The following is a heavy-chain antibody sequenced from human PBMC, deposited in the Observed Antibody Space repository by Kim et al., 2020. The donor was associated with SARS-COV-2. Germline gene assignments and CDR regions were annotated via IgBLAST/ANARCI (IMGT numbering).Heavy chain of an antibody. Sequence: GGSLRLSCAASGFSFSSYAMSWVRQAPGKGLEWVSAISGSGGSTYYADSVKGRFTISRDNSKNTLYQQMNSLRAEDTAVYYCANLPVVGYCSSTSCYVPNWGQGTLVTVSS. D-gene: IGHD2-2*01. CDR1: GFSFSSYA. CDR2: ISGSGGST. J-gene: IGHJ4*02. CDR3: ANLPVVGYCSSTSCYVPN. V-gene: IGHV3-23*01.